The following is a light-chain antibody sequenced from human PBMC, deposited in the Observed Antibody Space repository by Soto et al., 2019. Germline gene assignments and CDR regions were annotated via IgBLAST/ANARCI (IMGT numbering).Light chain of an antibody. V-gene: IGLV6-57*04. CDR2: EDN. Sequence: NFMLTQPHSVSESPGKTVTISCTRSSGSIASNYVQWYQQRPGSAPTTVIYEDNQRPSAVPDRFSGSIDSSSNSASLTISGLKTEDEADYYCQSYDSSNHEVVFGGGTKLTVL. CDR3: QSYDSSNHEVV. J-gene: IGLJ2*01. CDR1: SGSIASNY.